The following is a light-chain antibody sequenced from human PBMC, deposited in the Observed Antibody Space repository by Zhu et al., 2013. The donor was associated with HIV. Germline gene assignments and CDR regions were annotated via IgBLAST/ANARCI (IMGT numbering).Light chain of an antibody. CDR3: QKYNSAPLT. CDR2: DAS. CDR1: QSISSY. V-gene: IGKV3-11*01. J-gene: IGKJ4*01. Sequence: EIVLTQSPATLSLSPGERATLSCRASQSISSYLAWYQQRPGQAPRLLIYDASNRATGIPARFSGSGSETEFTLTVSSLQAEDFATYYCQKYNSAPLTFGGGTKVEIK.